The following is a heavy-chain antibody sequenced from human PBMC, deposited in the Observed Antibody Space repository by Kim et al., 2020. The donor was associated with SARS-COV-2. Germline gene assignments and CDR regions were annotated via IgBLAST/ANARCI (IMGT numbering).Heavy chain of an antibody. J-gene: IGHJ4*02. Sequence: GGSLRLSCAASGFTFSSYALSWVRQAPGKGLEWVSRISASGGDTYYADSVQGRFTIYRDNSKNALNLEMNSLRAEDTALYYCAKVTTLTAPFYDYWGQGT. CDR3: AKVTTLTAPFYDY. CDR2: ISASGGDT. V-gene: IGHV3-23*01. D-gene: IGHD4-4*01. CDR1: GFTFSSYA.